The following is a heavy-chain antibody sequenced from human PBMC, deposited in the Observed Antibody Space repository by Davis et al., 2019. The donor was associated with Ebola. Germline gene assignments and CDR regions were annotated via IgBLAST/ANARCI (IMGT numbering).Heavy chain of an antibody. CDR2: IYSSGST. V-gene: IGHV4-59*08. CDR3: ARHPWTYCGGDCYTRGNWFDP. CDR1: GGSISSYY. D-gene: IGHD2-21*02. J-gene: IGHJ5*02. Sequence: MPSETLSLTCTVSGGSISSYYWSWIRQSPGKGLEWIGYIYSSGSTNYNPSLKSRVTISLDTSKNQFSLELTSVTAADTAVYYCARHPWTYCGGDCYTRGNWFDPWGQGTLVTVSS.